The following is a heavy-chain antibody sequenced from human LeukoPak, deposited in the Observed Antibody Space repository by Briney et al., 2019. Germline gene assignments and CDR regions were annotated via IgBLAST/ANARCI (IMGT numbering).Heavy chain of an antibody. Sequence: SETLSLTCIVSVGSISNYYWRWIRQPPGKGLEWIGYIHYSGSTNYNPSLESRATISLDTSKSQFSLKLSSVTAADTAIYCCARGYSSSWYYFDYWGQGTLVTVSS. D-gene: IGHD6-13*01. CDR2: IHYSGST. CDR3: ARGYSSSWYYFDY. J-gene: IGHJ4*02. V-gene: IGHV4-59*08. CDR1: VGSISNYY.